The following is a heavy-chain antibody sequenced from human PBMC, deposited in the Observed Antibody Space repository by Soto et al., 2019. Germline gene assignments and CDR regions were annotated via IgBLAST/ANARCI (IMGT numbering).Heavy chain of an antibody. CDR3: ARSRPSGGEYDSSGPHDY. V-gene: IGHV1-69*12. Sequence: QVQLVQSGAEVKKPGSSVKISCKASGGTFSSYAISWVWQAPGQGLEWMGGIIPIFGTANYVQKFQGRVTITADESTSTAYMELSSLRSEDTAVYYCARSRPSGGEYDSSGPHDYWGQGTLVTVSS. CDR1: GGTFSSYA. CDR2: IIPIFGTA. D-gene: IGHD3-22*01. J-gene: IGHJ4*02.